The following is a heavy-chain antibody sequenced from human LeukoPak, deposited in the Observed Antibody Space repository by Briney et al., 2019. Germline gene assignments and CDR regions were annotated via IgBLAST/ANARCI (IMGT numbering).Heavy chain of an antibody. V-gene: IGHV4-31*03. J-gene: IGHJ5*02. CDR1: GGSISSGGYH. D-gene: IGHD6-13*01. CDR2: IYYSGST. CDR3: ARGDYSSSWYEYNWFDP. Sequence: RPSQSLSLTCTVSGGSISSGGYHWSWIRQHPGKGLEWIGYIYYSGSTYYNPSLKSRVTISVDTSKNQFSLKLNSVTAADTAVYYCARGDYSSSWYEYNWFDPWGQGTLVTVSS.